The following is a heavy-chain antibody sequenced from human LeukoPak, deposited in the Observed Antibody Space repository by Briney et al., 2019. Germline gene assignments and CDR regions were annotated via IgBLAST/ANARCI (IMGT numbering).Heavy chain of an antibody. J-gene: IGHJ4*02. V-gene: IGHV3-30-3*01. CDR3: ARGAYIAGGGTHSFDY. CDR1: GFTFSSHA. CDR2: ISYDGSTI. Sequence: GGSLRLSCAASGFTFSSHAMHWVRQAPGKGLEWVAFISYDGSTISFADSVKGRFTISRDNSRNTVSLQMSSLRAEDTAVYYCARGAYIAGGGTHSFDYWGQGTLVTVSS. D-gene: IGHD6-19*01.